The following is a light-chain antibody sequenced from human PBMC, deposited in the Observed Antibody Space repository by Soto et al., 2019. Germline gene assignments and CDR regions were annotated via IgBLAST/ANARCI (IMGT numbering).Light chain of an antibody. J-gene: IGKJ1*01. CDR1: QTINSF. Sequence: DIQMTQSPSSLSASVGDRVTITCRASQTINSFLNWYQQKPGKAPNLLIYAASTLQSGVSSRFSGSGSGTDFTLPISSLQPEDFATYYLQQSYTTPETFGQGTQVEIK. CDR3: QQSYTTPET. V-gene: IGKV1-39*01. CDR2: AAS.